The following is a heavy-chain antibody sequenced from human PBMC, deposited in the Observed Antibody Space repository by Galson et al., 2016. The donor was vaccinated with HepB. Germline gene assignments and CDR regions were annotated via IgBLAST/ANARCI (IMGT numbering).Heavy chain of an antibody. V-gene: IGHV4-4*02. J-gene: IGHJ4*02. Sequence: LSLTCDVYGASISSSNWWSWVRQPPGKGLEWIGESYHSGSINYNPSLKSRVIISVDKSKNQFSLRLSSATAADTAVYYCAGSITMVRGSIAYWGQGTLVTVSS. CDR2: SYHSGSI. CDR3: AGSITMVRGSIAY. CDR1: GASISSSNW. D-gene: IGHD3-10*01.